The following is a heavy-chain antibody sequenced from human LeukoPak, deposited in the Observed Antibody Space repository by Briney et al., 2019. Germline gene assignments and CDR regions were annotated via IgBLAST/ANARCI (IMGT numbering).Heavy chain of an antibody. CDR2: INHSGST. D-gene: IGHD3-22*01. CDR3: ARLDSSGYYPGYFDY. Sequence: PSETLSLTCAVYGGSFSGYYWSWIRQPPGKGLEWIGEINHSGSTNYNPSLKSRVTISVDTSKNQFSLKLSSVTAADTAVYYCARLDSSGYYPGYFDYWGQGTLVTVSS. J-gene: IGHJ4*02. CDR1: GGSFSGYY. V-gene: IGHV4-34*01.